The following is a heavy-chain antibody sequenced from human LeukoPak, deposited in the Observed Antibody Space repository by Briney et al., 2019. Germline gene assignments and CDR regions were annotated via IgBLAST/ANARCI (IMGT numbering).Heavy chain of an antibody. V-gene: IGHV4-4*07. Sequence: SETLSLTCTVSGGSISSYYWSWIRQPAGKGLEWIGRIYTSGSTNYNPSLKSRVTMSVDTSKNQFSLKLNSVTAADTAVYYCAGHHPRNTVDFWGQGTLVTVSS. CDR1: GGSISSYY. CDR3: AGHHPRNTVDF. CDR2: IYTSGST. J-gene: IGHJ4*02. D-gene: IGHD2/OR15-2a*01.